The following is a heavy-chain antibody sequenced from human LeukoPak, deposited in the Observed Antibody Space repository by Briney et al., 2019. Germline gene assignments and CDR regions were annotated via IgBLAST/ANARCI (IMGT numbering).Heavy chain of an antibody. J-gene: IGHJ4*02. CDR3: ASRRYYYGSGSYFNY. CDR1: GGSFSGYY. Sequence: SETLSLTCAVYGGSFSGYYWSWIRQPPGKGLEWIGEINHSGSTNYNPSLKSRVTISVDTSKNQFSLKLSSVTAADTAVYYCASRRYYYGSGSYFNYWGQGTLVTVSS. CDR2: INHSGST. V-gene: IGHV4-34*01. D-gene: IGHD3-10*01.